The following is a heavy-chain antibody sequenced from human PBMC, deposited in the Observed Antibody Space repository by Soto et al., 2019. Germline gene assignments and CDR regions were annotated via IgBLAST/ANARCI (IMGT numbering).Heavy chain of an antibody. CDR2: MSYSGST. V-gene: IGHV4-30-4*01. J-gene: IGHJ5*02. CDR3: ARGRGYSYGLDP. CDR1: GGSISSGNYY. D-gene: IGHD5-18*01. Sequence: SETLSLTCTVSGGSISSGNYYWSWIRQPPGKGLEWIGFMSYSGSTSYNASLKSRVAISLDTSKNQFSLSLNFVTAADTAVYHCARGRGYSYGLDPWGQGSLVTVSS.